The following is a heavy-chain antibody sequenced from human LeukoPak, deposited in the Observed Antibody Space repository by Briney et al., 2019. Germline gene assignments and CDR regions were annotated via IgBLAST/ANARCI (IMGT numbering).Heavy chain of an antibody. J-gene: IGHJ3*02. CDR3: ARGRISSGWYGPFDI. CDR2: MNPNSGNT. Sequence: ASVKVSCKASGGTFSSYAISWVRQAPGQGLEWMGWMNPNSGNTGYAQKFQGRVTITRNTSISTAYMELSSLRSEDTAVYYCARGRISSGWYGPFDIWGQGTMVTVSS. CDR1: GGTFSSYA. D-gene: IGHD6-19*01. V-gene: IGHV1-8*03.